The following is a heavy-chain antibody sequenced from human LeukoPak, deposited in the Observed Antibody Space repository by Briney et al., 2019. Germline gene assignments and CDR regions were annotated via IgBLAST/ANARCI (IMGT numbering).Heavy chain of an antibody. CDR3: ARHTTVTHSRWFDP. CDR1: GGSISSYY. Sequence: SETLSLTCTVSGGSISSYYWSWIRQPPGKGLEWIGSIYYSGSTYYNPSLKSRVTISVDTSKNQFSLKLSSVTAADTAVYYCARHTTVTHSRWFDPWGQGTLVTVSS. D-gene: IGHD4-17*01. CDR2: IYYSGST. J-gene: IGHJ5*02. V-gene: IGHV4-59*05.